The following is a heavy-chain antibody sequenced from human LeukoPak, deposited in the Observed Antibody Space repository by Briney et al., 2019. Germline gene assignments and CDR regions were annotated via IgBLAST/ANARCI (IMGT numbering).Heavy chain of an antibody. V-gene: IGHV4-39*07. CDR2: IYYSGST. CDR1: GGSISSYY. J-gene: IGHJ4*02. Sequence: SETLSLTCTVSGGSISSYYWGWIRQPPGKGLEWIGSIYYSGSTYYNPSLKSRVTISVDTSKNQFSLKLSSVTAADTAVYYCARGFQLGYFDYWGQGTLVTVSS. D-gene: IGHD2-2*01. CDR3: ARGFQLGYFDY.